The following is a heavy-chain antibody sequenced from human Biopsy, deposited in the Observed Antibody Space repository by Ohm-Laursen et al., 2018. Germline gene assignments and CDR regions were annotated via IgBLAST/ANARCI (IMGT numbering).Heavy chain of an antibody. CDR2: ICYDGSNK. CDR3: ARDEMGSISRSGYFQH. Sequence: SLRLSCAASGYSFSRNGMHWVRQAPGKGLEWVAIICYDGSNKYYGDSVKGRFTISRDSSKNTVYLQMDSLRAEDTAVYYCARDEMGSISRSGYFQHWGQGALVIVSS. J-gene: IGHJ1*01. V-gene: IGHV3-33*01. D-gene: IGHD5-24*01. CDR1: GYSFSRNG.